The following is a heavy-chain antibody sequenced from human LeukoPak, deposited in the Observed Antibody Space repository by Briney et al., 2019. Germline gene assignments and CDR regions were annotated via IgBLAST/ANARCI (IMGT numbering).Heavy chain of an antibody. CDR3: ARDGIWFGENYYMDV. V-gene: IGHV3-74*01. J-gene: IGHJ6*03. Sequence: PGGSLRLSCAASGFTFSSYWMHWVRQAPGKGLVWVSRINSDGSSTSYADSVKGRFTISRDNAKNTLYLQMNSLRAEDTAVYYCARDGIWFGENYYMDVWGKGTTVTISS. D-gene: IGHD3-10*01. CDR1: GFTFSSYW. CDR2: INSDGSST.